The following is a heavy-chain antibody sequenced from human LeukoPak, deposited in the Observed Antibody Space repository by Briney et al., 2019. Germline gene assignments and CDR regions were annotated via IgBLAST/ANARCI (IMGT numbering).Heavy chain of an antibody. J-gene: IGHJ6*02. CDR3: ARGSSSSWYGHLGDYYYGMDV. V-gene: IGHV4-59*01. Sequence: PSETLSLTCTVSGGAISSYYWSWIRQPPGKGLEWIGYIYYSGSTNYNPSLKSRVTISVDTSKNQFSLKLSSVTAADTAVYYCARGSSSSWYGHLGDYYYGMDVWGQGTLVTVSS. D-gene: IGHD6-13*01. CDR1: GGAISSYY. CDR2: IYYSGST.